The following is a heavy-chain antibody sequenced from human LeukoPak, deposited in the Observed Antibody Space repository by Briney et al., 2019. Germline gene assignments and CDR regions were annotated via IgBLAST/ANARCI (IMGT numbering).Heavy chain of an antibody. CDR1: GFTFSTSG. CDR3: ASPVAGY. D-gene: IGHD5-12*01. J-gene: IGHJ4*02. Sequence: GGSLRLSCAASGFTFSTSGMHWVRQAPGKGLEWVAFIRYNGNNKYYADSVKGRFTISRDNSKNTLYLQMNSLRAEDTAVYYCASPVAGYWGQGTLVTVSS. V-gene: IGHV3-30*02. CDR2: IRYNGNNK.